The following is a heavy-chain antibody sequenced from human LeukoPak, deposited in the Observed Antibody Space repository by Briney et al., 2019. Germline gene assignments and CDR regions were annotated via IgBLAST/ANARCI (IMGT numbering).Heavy chain of an antibody. CDR3: AKDPTNDYGDYRDSFG. V-gene: IGHV3-23*01. J-gene: IGHJ4*02. Sequence: RPGGSLRLSCAASGFTFSSNAMSWVRQAPGKGLEWVSAICGSGGSTYYADSVKGRFTISRDNSKNTLYLQMNSLRAEDTAVYYCAKDPTNDYGDYRDSFGWGQGTLVTVSS. CDR1: GFTFSSNA. CDR2: ICGSGGST. D-gene: IGHD4-17*01.